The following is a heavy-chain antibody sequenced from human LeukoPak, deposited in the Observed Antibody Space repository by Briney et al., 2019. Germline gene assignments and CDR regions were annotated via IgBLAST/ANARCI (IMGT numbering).Heavy chain of an antibody. D-gene: IGHD6-13*01. CDR1: GFSFSSYS. CDR3: ARDMAAAVYYFDY. V-gene: IGHV3-21*01. CDR2: ISSSSSYI. Sequence: GGSLRLSCAASGFSFSSYSMNWVRQAPGKGLEWVSSISSSSSYIYYADSVKGRFTISRDNAKNSLYLQMNSLRAEDTAVYYCARDMAAAVYYFDYWGQGTQVTVSS. J-gene: IGHJ4*02.